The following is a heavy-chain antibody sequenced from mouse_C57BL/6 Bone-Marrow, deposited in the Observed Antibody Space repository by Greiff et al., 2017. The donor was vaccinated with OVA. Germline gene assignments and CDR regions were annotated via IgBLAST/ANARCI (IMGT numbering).Heavy chain of an antibody. CDR3: ARGGYDYSAWFAY. J-gene: IGHJ3*01. V-gene: IGHV5-17*01. CDR1: GFTFSDYG. Sequence: EVQGVESGGGLVKPGGSLKLSCAASGFTFSDYGMHWVRQAPEKGLEWVAYISSGSSTIYYADTVKGRFTISRDNAKNTLFLQMTSLRSEDTAMYYCARGGYDYSAWFAYWGQGTLVTVSA. D-gene: IGHD2-4*01. CDR2: ISSGSSTI.